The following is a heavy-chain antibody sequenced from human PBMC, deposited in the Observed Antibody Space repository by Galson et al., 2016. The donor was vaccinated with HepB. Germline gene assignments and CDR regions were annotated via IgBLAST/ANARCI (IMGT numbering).Heavy chain of an antibody. CDR3: ARDYGGNSGWFDP. CDR2: ISGYNGNT. V-gene: IGHV1-18*01. D-gene: IGHD4-23*01. Sequence: SVKVSCKAFGYTFTTYGISWVRQAPGQGLEWMGWISGYNGNTKYAQQLQGRVTMTTDTSTSTAYMELRSLTSEDTAVYYCARDYGGNSGWFDPWGQGTLVTVSS. J-gene: IGHJ5*02. CDR1: GYTFTTYG.